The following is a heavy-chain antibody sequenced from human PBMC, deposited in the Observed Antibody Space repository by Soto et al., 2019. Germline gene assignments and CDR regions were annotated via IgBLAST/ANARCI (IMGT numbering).Heavy chain of an antibody. CDR2: IYSTGTT. V-gene: IGHV4-31*03. D-gene: IGHD1-26*01. J-gene: IGHJ4*02. CDR3: ARAPEGSTTNYFDY. Sequence: SETLSLTCTVSGVSISSGNYWSWIRQHPGKGLEWIGYIYSTGTTYYNPSLKSRVTMSIDTSKNQFSLKLNSVTAADTAVYYCARAPEGSTTNYFDYWGQGTLVTVSS. CDR1: GVSISSGNY.